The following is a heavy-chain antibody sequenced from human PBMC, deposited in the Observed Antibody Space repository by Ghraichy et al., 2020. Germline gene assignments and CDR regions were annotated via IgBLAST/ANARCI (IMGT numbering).Heavy chain of an antibody. CDR2: ISSSGNYI. Sequence: SCISSSGNYINKVDSVKGRFTISRDNAKNSLYLQMNNLRVEDTAVYYCAKELWRRDVAAGGHFDYWGKGTLVPVSS. CDR3: AKELWRRDVAAGGHFDY. J-gene: IGHJ4*02. V-gene: IGHV3-21*01. D-gene: IGHD6-13*01.